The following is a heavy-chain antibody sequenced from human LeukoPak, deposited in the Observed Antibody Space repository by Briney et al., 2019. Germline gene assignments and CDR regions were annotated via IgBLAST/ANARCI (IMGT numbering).Heavy chain of an antibody. CDR1: GGSISSYY. D-gene: IGHD5-18*01. V-gene: IGHV4-59*01. J-gene: IGHJ4*02. CDR3: ARFGERDTAMVLFDY. Sequence: PSETLSLTCTVSGGSISSYYWSWIRQPPGKGLEWIGYIYYSGSTNYNPSLKSRVTISVDTSKNQFSLKLSSVTAADTAVYYCARFGERDTAMVLFDYWGQGTLVTVSS. CDR2: IYYSGST.